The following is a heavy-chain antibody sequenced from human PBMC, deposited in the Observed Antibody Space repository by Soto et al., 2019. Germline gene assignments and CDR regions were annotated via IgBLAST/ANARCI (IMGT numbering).Heavy chain of an antibody. Sequence: ASVKVSCKASGYTFTSYGISWVRQAPGQGFEWMGWISAYNGNTNYAQKLQGRVTMTTDTSTSTAYMELRSLRSDDTAVYYCARDYGGIASSREGGNWFDPWGQGTLVTVSS. CDR2: ISAYNGNT. D-gene: IGHD6-13*01. V-gene: IGHV1-18*04. CDR3: ARDYGGIASSREGGNWFDP. CDR1: GYTFTSYG. J-gene: IGHJ5*02.